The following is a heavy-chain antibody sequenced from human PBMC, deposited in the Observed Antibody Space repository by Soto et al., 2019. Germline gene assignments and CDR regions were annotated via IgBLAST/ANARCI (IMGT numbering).Heavy chain of an antibody. CDR1: GFTFSNAW. V-gene: IGHV3-15*07. D-gene: IGHD2-2*02. CDR3: TTDSPVVPAVIGYYYYYGMDV. CDR2: IKSKTDGGTT. J-gene: IGHJ6*02. Sequence: GGSLRLSCAASGFTFSNAWMNWVRQAPGKGLEWVGRIKSKTDGGTTDYAAPVKGRFTISRDDSKNTLYLQMNSLKTENTAVYYCTTDSPVVPAVIGYYYYYGMDVWGQGTTVTVS.